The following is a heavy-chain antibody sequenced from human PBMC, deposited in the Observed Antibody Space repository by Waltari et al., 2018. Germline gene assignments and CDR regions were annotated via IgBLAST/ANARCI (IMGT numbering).Heavy chain of an antibody. CDR2: VTAYTGNT. Sequence: QVQLVQSGAEVKKPGASVKVSCTASGYTFNSFGISWVRQAPGQGLEWMGWVTAYTGNTNYAQKFQGRVTMTTDTSTRTADMELRSLRSADTAVYYCARDYGSGYGLFDYWGQGTLVTVSS. J-gene: IGHJ4*02. D-gene: IGHD3-10*01. CDR1: GYTFNSFG. V-gene: IGHV1-18*01. CDR3: ARDYGSGYGLFDY.